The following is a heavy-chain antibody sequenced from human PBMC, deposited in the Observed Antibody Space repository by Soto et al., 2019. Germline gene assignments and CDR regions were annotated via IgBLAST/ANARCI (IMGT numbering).Heavy chain of an antibody. Sequence: SETLSLTCTVSGGSISSGDYYWSWIRQPPGKGLEWIGYIYYSGSTYYNPSLKSRVTISVDTSKNQFSLKLSPVTAADTAVYYCARTRYTLEWLPPLGMDVWGQGTTVTVSS. D-gene: IGHD3-3*01. CDR2: IYYSGST. CDR1: GGSISSGDYY. J-gene: IGHJ6*02. V-gene: IGHV4-30-4*01. CDR3: ARTRYTLEWLPPLGMDV.